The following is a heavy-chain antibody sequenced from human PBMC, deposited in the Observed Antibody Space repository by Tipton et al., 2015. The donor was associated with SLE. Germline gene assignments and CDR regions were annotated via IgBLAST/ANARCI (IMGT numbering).Heavy chain of an antibody. CDR1: GFTFSSYW. CDR3: VRPARDSSASPMRY. J-gene: IGHJ4*02. Sequence: SLRLSCAASGFTFSSYWMHWVRQGPGKGLVWVSRINSDGSSTSYADSVKGRFTISRDNARNTLYLQMDSLRAEDTAVYYCVRPARDSSASPMRYWGQGTLVTVSS. D-gene: IGHD3-22*01. V-gene: IGHV3-74*01. CDR2: INSDGSST.